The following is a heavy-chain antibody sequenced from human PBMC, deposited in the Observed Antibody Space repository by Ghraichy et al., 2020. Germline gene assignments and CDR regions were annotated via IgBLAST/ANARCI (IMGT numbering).Heavy chain of an antibody. CDR1: GFTFSSYG. CDR3: AKGALGFLEWLLSDYFDY. CDR2: ISYDGSNK. J-gene: IGHJ4*02. V-gene: IGHV3-30*18. Sequence: LSLTCAASGFTFSSYGMHWVRQAPGKGLEWVAVISYDGSNKYYADSVKGRFTISRDNSKNTLYLQMNSLRAEDTAVYYCAKGALGFLEWLLSDYFDYWGQGTLVTVSS. D-gene: IGHD3-3*01.